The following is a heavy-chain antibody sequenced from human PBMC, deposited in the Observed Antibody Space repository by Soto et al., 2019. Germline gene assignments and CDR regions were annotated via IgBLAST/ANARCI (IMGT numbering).Heavy chain of an antibody. V-gene: IGHV3-30*18. CDR3: VKGGTNFAY. J-gene: IGHJ4*02. CDR2: ISYDGSNK. D-gene: IGHD1-7*01. Sequence: GSLRLSCAASGFTFSSYGMHWVRQAPGKGLEWVAVISYDGSNKYYADSVKGRFTISRDNAKNTLYLQMNSLRAEDTAVYYCVKGGTNFAYWGQGIMVTVSS. CDR1: GFTFSSYG.